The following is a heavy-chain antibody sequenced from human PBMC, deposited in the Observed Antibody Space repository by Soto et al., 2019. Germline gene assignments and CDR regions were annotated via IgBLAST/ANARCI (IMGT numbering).Heavy chain of an antibody. J-gene: IGHJ4*02. Sequence: QVQLQESGPGLVKPSETLSLTCTVSGASVSSGSYFWSWIRQPPGKGLEWMGFIQNSASTTYNPSPKGRVTISVDTYEHQFSLKLSAVTAADTAVDYCVGEDYAADQTSPDYWGQGTLVTVSS. CDR2: IQNSAST. CDR3: VGEDYAADQTSPDY. D-gene: IGHD4-17*01. CDR1: GASVSSGSYF. V-gene: IGHV4-61*01.